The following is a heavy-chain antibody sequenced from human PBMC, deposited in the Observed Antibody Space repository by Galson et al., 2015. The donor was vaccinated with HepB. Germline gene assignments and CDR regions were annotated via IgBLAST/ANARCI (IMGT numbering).Heavy chain of an antibody. D-gene: IGHD3-9*01. CDR1: GYTFTGYY. J-gene: IGHJ4*02. CDR3: ARVVGPSYDILTGYYLFDY. CDR2: INPNSGGT. Sequence: SVKVSCKASGYTFTGYYMHWVRQAPGQGLEWMGWINPNSGGTNYAQKFQGRVTMTRDTSISTAYMELSRLRSDDTAVYYCARVVGPSYDILTGYYLFDYWGQGILVTVSS. V-gene: IGHV1-2*02.